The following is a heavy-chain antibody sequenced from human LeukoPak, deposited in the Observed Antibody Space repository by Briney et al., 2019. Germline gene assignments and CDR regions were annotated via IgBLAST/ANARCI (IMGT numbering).Heavy chain of an antibody. V-gene: IGHV4-34*01. Sequence: SETLSLTCAVYGGSFSGYYWSWIRQPPGKGLEWIGEINHSGSTNYNPSLKSRVTISVDTSKNQFSLKLSSVTAADTAVYYCARVSAAADAFDIWGQGTMVTVSS. D-gene: IGHD6-13*01. CDR2: INHSGST. CDR3: ARVSAAADAFDI. J-gene: IGHJ3*02. CDR1: GGSFSGYY.